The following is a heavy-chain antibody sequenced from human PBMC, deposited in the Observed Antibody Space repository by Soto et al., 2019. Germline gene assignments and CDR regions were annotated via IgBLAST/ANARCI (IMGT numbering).Heavy chain of an antibody. Sequence: ASVKVSCKASGYTFTNYGITWVRQAPGQGLEWMGWISAYNGDTHYTQRFQGRVTMTTDTSTSTAYMELRSLRSEDTAVYYCATVGYDYVWGSYRTFDYWGQGTLVTVPQ. CDR1: GYTFTNYG. CDR3: ATVGYDYVWGSYRTFDY. V-gene: IGHV1-18*01. D-gene: IGHD3-16*02. J-gene: IGHJ4*02. CDR2: ISAYNGDT.